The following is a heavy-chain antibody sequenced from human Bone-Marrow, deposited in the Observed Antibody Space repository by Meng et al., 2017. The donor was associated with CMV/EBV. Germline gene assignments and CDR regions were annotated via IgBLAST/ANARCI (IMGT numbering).Heavy chain of an antibody. D-gene: IGHD1-26*01. J-gene: IGHJ6*02. CDR1: GFAFSTDA. CDR2: IYSGGSAT. V-gene: IGHV3-23*03. CDR3: ARLGSYTYYYYGMDV. Sequence: GESLKISCAASGFAFSTDAMTWVRQAPGKGLEWVSVIYSGGSATYHADSVKGRFNISRDNSKNMVYLHMNSLRADDTARYYCARLGSYTYYYYGMDVWGQGTTVTFSS.